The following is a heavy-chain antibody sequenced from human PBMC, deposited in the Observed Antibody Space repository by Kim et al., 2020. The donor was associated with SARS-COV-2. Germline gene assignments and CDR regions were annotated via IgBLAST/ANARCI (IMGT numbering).Heavy chain of an antibody. CDR1: GGSFSGYY. V-gene: IGHV4-34*01. Sequence: SETLSLTCAVYGGSFSGYYWSWIRQPPGKGLEWIGEINHSGSTNYNPSLKSRVTISVDTSKNQFSLKLSSVTAADTAVYYCARGVLFEGDILTGSPPVDYWGQGTLVTVSS. CDR2: INHSGST. CDR3: ARGVLFEGDILTGSPPVDY. D-gene: IGHD3-9*01. J-gene: IGHJ4*02.